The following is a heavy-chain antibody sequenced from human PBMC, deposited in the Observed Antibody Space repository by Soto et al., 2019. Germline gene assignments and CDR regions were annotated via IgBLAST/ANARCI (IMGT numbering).Heavy chain of an antibody. J-gene: IGHJ4*02. CDR3: ARDRCTNGVCYAPSDY. D-gene: IGHD2-8*01. Sequence: GGALRLSCATSGFTFSTYAMHWVRQAPGKGLEYVSAISSNGRSTYYANSVKGRFTISRDNSKNTLYLQMDSLRAEDMAAYYYARDRCTNGVCYAPSDYWGQGTLVTVSS. CDR1: GFTFSTYA. V-gene: IGHV3-64*01. CDR2: ISSNGRST.